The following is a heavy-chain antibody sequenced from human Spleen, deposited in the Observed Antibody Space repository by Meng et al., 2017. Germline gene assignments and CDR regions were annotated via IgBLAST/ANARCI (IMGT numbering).Heavy chain of an antibody. CDR1: GGSISSNSYH. Sequence: QLQESGPGLVKPSENLSLTCTVSGGSISSNSYHWGWVRQPPGEGLEWIANIDYSGTTYYNPSLQSRVIISADTSNNQFSLKLTSVTAADTGAYYCVRRINTYGGWFDPWGQGILVTVSS. CDR3: VRRINTYGGWFDP. D-gene: IGHD3-16*01. V-gene: IGHV4-39*01. CDR2: IDYSGTT. J-gene: IGHJ5*02.